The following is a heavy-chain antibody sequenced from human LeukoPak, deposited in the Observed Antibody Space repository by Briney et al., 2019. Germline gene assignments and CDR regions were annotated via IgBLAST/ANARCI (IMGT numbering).Heavy chain of an antibody. D-gene: IGHD3-10*01. J-gene: IGHJ4*02. CDR2: MNPNTGNT. V-gene: IGHV1-8*01. CDR1: GYTFTSYD. Sequence: ASVKVSCKASGYTFTSYDINWVRQATGQGLEWMGWMNPNTGNTGYAQKFQGRVTMTRDTSISTAYMELSRLRSDDTAVYYCASAMVRGVIPFDYWGQGTLVTVSS. CDR3: ASAMVRGVIPFDY.